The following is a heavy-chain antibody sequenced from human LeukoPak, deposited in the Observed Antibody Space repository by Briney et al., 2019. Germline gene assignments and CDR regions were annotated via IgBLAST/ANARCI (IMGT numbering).Heavy chain of an antibody. D-gene: IGHD2-21*02. V-gene: IGHV3-21*01. CDR1: GFTFSSYS. J-gene: IGHJ4*02. Sequence: GGSLRLSCAASGFTFSSYSMTWVRQAPGKGLEWVSSISSSSSYIYYADSVKGRFTISRDNAKNSLYLQMNSLRAEDTAVYYCARLDVVVTAVVVDYWGQGTLVTVSS. CDR2: ISSSSSYI. CDR3: ARLDVVVTAVVVDY.